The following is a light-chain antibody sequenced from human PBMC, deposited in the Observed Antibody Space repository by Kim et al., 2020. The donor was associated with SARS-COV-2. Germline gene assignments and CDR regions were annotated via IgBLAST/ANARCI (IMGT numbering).Light chain of an antibody. CDR1: QSVSNY. V-gene: IGKV3-11*01. CDR2: DAS. Sequence: EIVMTQSPATLSVSPGERATLSCRASQSVSNYLVWYQQKPGQAPRLLIYDASNRATGIPARFSGSGSGTDFTLTISSLEPEDFAVYYCQQRSNWPPTWTFGQGTKVDIK. J-gene: IGKJ1*01. CDR3: QQRSNWPPTWT.